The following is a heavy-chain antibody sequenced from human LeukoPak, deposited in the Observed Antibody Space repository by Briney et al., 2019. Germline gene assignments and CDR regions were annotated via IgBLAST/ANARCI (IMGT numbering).Heavy chain of an antibody. Sequence: SGGSLRLSCAASGFTFSSYAVSWVRQAPGKGLEWVSAISGSGGSTYYADSVKGRFTISRDNSKNTLYLQMNSLRAEDTAVYYCAKDSRQWLANWFDPWGQGTLVTVSS. J-gene: IGHJ5*02. CDR1: GFTFSSYA. V-gene: IGHV3-23*01. CDR2: ISGSGGST. CDR3: AKDSRQWLANWFDP. D-gene: IGHD6-19*01.